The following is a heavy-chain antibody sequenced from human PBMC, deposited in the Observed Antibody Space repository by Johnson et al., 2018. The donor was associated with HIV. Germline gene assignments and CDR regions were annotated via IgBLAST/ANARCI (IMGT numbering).Heavy chain of an antibody. CDR1: GFTFDDYA. J-gene: IGHJ3*02. CDR2: ISWNSGSI. D-gene: IGHD4-17*01. Sequence: VQLVESGGGLGQPGRSLRLSCAASGFTFDDYAMHWVRQAPGKGLEWVSGISWNSGSIGYADSVKGRVTISRDNAKNSLYLQMNSLRGEDTALYSCAKERNIDYGEYRNNDAFDIWGQGTMVTVSS. V-gene: IGHV3-9*01. CDR3: AKERNIDYGEYRNNDAFDI.